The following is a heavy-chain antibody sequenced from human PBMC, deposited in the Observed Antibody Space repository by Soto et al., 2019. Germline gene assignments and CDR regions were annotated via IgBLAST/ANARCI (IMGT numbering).Heavy chain of an antibody. V-gene: IGHV1-69*13. D-gene: IGHD4-17*01. CDR1: GGTFSRYA. CDR2: ITPIFGTA. CDR3: GRGDYGDYVAFDI. J-gene: IGHJ3*02. Sequence: SVKVSCKTSGGTFSRYAISWVRQAPGQGLEWMGGITPIFGTADYAQKFQGRVTITADESTSTAYMELSSLRSEDTAVYYCGRGDYGDYVAFDIWGKGTMVTVSS.